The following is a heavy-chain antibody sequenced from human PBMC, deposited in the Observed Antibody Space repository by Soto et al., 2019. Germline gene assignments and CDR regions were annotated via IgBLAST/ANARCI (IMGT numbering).Heavy chain of an antibody. J-gene: IGHJ4*02. V-gene: IGHV1-69*01. CDR2: IIPIFGTA. D-gene: IGHD3-22*01. Sequence: QVQLVQSGAEVKKPGSSVKVSCKASGGTFSSYAISWVRQAPGQGLEWMGGIIPIFGTANYAQKFQGRVTITADESTSTAYMELSSLRSEDTAVYYCARVPPPYYYDSSGYPPDYWGQGTLVTVSS. CDR1: GGTFSSYA. CDR3: ARVPPPYYYDSSGYPPDY.